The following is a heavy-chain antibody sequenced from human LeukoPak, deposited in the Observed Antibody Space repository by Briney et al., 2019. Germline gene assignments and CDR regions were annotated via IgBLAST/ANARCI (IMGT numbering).Heavy chain of an antibody. CDR1: GFTFSSYG. J-gene: IGHJ6*03. CDR3: ARDQRSIHLWPRETYYYYMDV. D-gene: IGHD5-18*01. V-gene: IGHV3-30*02. CDR2: IRYDGSNK. Sequence: GGSLRLSCAASGFTFSSYGMHWVRQAPGKGLEWVAFIRYDGSNKYYADSVKGRFTISRDNSKNTLYLQMNSLRAEDTAVYYCARDQRSIHLWPRETYYYYMDVWGKGTTVTISS.